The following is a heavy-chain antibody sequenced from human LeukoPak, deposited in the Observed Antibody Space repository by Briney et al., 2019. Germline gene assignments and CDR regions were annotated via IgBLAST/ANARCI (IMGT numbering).Heavy chain of an antibody. CDR1: GGSISSSSFY. Sequence: SETLSLTCTVSGGSISSSSFYWGWIRQPPGKGLEWIGSIYYSGSTYYNPSLKSRVTISVDTSKNQFSLKLSSVTAADTAVYYCARSGWFGEASMLWGQGTLVTVSS. D-gene: IGHD3-10*01. CDR2: IYYSGST. J-gene: IGHJ4*02. CDR3: ARSGWFGEASML. V-gene: IGHV4-39*01.